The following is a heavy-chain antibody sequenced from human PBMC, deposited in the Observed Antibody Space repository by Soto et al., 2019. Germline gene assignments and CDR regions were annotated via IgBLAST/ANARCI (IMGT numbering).Heavy chain of an antibody. V-gene: IGHV6-1*01. CDR3: ARMGTAGIHYYYGMDV. D-gene: IGHD6-13*01. CDR1: GDSVSSNSAA. Sequence: SQTLSLTCAISGDSVSSNSAAWNWIRQSPSRGLEWLGRTYYWFKWYNDYAVSVKSRITINPDTSKIQFSLQLNSVTPEDTAVYYCARMGTAGIHYYYGMDVWGQGTTVTVSS. CDR2: TYYWFKWYN. J-gene: IGHJ6*02.